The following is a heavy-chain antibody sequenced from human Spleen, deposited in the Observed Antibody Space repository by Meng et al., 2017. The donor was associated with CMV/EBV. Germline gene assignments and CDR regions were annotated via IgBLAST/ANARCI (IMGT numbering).Heavy chain of an antibody. J-gene: IGHJ5*02. CDR3: ARAVENSWFDP. CDR1: GFSLSTSAVG. CDR2: IYWDNDK. Sequence: SGFSLSTSAVGVAWIRQPPGKALELLALIYWDNDKRYNPSLKNRLTITRDTSKNQVVLTMTNMDPVDTATYYCARAVENSWFDPWGQGTLVTVSS. V-gene: IGHV2-5*02. D-gene: IGHD1-1*01.